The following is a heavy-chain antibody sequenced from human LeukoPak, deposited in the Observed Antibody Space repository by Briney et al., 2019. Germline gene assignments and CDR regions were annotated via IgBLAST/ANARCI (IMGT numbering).Heavy chain of an antibody. D-gene: IGHD3-3*01. CDR3: ARSLAYYDFWSGYQNYYYYYGMDV. CDR2: MNPNSGNT. V-gene: IGHV1-8*01. Sequence: GASVKVSCKASGYTFTSYDINWVRQATGQGLEWMGWMNPNSGNTGYAQKFQGRVTMTRNTSISTAYMELSSLRSEDTAVYYCARSLAYYDFWSGYQNYYYYYGMDVWGQGTTVTVSS. J-gene: IGHJ6*02. CDR1: GYTFTSYD.